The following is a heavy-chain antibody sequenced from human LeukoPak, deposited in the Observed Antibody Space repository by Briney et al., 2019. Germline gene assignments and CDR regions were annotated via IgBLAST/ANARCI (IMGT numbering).Heavy chain of an antibody. J-gene: IGHJ4*02. V-gene: IGHV4-39*07. D-gene: IGHD3-3*01. CDR2: IYHSGST. CDR3: ASADYDFWSGYYLPFDY. Sequence: PSETLSLTCTVSGGSISSSSYYWGWIRQPPGKGLEWIGSIYHSGSTYYNPSLKSRVTISVDTSKNQFSLKLSSVTAADTAVYYCASADYDFWSGYYLPFDYWGQGTLVTVSS. CDR1: GGSISSSSYY.